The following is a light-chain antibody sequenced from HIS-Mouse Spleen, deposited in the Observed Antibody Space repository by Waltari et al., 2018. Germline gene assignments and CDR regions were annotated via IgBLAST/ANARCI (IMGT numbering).Light chain of an antibody. V-gene: IGLV3-9*01. Sequence: SYELTQPPSVSVALGQTARITGGGNNIGSKHGHWYQQKPGQAPVLVIYRDNNRPSGIPERFSGSNSGNTATLTISRAQAGDEADYYCQVWDSSVVFGGGTKLTVL. CDR2: RDN. CDR3: QVWDSSVV. CDR1: NIGSKH. J-gene: IGLJ2*01.